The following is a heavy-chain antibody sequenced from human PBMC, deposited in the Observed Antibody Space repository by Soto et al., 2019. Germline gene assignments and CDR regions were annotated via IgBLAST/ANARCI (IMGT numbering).Heavy chain of an antibody. J-gene: IGHJ3*02. V-gene: IGHV1-69*13. Sequence: SGKVSCKASGGTFSSYAISWLRQAPGQGLEWMGGIIPIFGTANYAQTFQGRVTITADESTSTAYMELSSLRSEDTAVYYCARARTKVCRGSCYGRDACDIWGQGTMVTVSS. CDR3: ARARTKVCRGSCYGRDACDI. CDR2: IIPIFGTA. CDR1: GGTFSSYA. D-gene: IGHD2-15*01.